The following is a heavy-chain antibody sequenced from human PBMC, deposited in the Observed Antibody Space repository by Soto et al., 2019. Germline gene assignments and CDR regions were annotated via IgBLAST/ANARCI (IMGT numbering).Heavy chain of an antibody. J-gene: IGHJ6*02. CDR3: ARDPAGYCSSTSCYSYYYYYGMDV. V-gene: IGHV4-59*01. D-gene: IGHD2-2*01. CDR1: GGSISSYY. Sequence: SETLSLTCTVSGGSISSYYWSWIRQPPGKGLEWIGYIYYSGSTNYNPSLKSRVTISVDTSKNQFSLKLSSVTAADTAVYYCARDPAGYCSSTSCYSYYYYYGMDVWGQGTTVTVSS. CDR2: IYYSGST.